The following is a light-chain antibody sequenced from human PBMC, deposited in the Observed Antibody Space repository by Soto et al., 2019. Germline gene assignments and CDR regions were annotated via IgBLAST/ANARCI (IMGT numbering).Light chain of an antibody. CDR3: SSFTTSSTYV. J-gene: IGLJ1*01. V-gene: IGLV2-14*02. CDR1: SSDVGSYNL. Sequence: QSVLTQPASVSGPPGQSITISCTGTSSDVGSYNLVSWYQQHPGKAPKLMIYEGNNRPSGVSNRFSGSKSGNTASLTISGLQAEDEADYYCSSFTTSSTYVFGTGTKVTVL. CDR2: EGN.